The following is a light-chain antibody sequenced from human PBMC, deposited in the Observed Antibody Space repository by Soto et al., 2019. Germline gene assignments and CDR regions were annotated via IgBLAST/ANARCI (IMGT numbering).Light chain of an antibody. CDR3: QQRSNWPPYT. Sequence: EIVLTQSPATLSLSPGERATLSCRASQSVSSYLAWYQQKPGQAPRLLIYDASNRATGIPARFSGSGSGTDFPLTTGSLEPEDFAVYYCQQRSNWPPYTFGQGTKLEIK. V-gene: IGKV3-11*01. J-gene: IGKJ2*01. CDR1: QSVSSY. CDR2: DAS.